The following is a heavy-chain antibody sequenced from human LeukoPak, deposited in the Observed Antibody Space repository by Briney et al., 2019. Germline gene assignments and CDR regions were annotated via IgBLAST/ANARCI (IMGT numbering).Heavy chain of an antibody. V-gene: IGHV4-59*01. D-gene: IGHD3-22*01. CDR1: GGSISSYY. J-gene: IGHJ4*02. CDR3: ARARLDSSGRFDY. Sequence: SETLSLTCTVSGGSISSYYWSWIRQSPGKGLEWIGYIYYGGSTDYNPSLKSRVTISKDTSRTQFSLRLSSVTAADTAVYYCARARLDSSGRFDYWGQGTLVTVSS. CDR2: IYYGGST.